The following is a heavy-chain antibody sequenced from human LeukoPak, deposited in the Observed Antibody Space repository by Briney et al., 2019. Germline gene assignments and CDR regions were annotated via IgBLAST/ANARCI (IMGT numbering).Heavy chain of an antibody. CDR2: IYYSGST. CDR3: ARQTLYGALDY. D-gene: IGHD4-17*01. CDR1: GGSISSYY. Sequence: SETLSLTCAVYGGSISSYYWSWIRQPPGKGLEWIGYIYYSGSTNYNPSLKSRVTISVDTSKNQFSLKLSSVTAADTAVYYCARQTLYGALDYWGQGTLVTVSS. V-gene: IGHV4-59*08. J-gene: IGHJ4*02.